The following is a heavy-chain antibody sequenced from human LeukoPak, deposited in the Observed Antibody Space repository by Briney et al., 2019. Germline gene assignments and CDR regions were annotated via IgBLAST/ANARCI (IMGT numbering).Heavy chain of an antibody. J-gene: IGHJ5*02. CDR1: GGSISSYY. CDR2: IYYSGST. CDR3: ARGRVRYWFDP. V-gene: IGHV4-59*01. Sequence: PSETLSLTCTVSGGSISSYYWSWIRQPPGKGLECIGYIYYSGSTNYNPSLKSRVTISVDTSKNQFSLKLSSVTAADTAVYYCARGRVRYWFDPWGQGTLVTVSS. D-gene: IGHD3-16*01.